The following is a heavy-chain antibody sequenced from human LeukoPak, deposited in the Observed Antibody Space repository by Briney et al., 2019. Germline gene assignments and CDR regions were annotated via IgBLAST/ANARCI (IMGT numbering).Heavy chain of an antibody. CDR2: INANSGTR. CDR1: GFAFSFFA. CDR3: AKAERGYSGYALYYYYGMDV. V-gene: IGHV3-43*02. J-gene: IGHJ6*02. D-gene: IGHD5-12*01. Sequence: GGSLRLSCEASGFAFSFFAMSWLRQAPGKGLEWVSTINANSGTRSYAASVRGRFTISRDNSKNSLYLQMNSLRTEDTALYYCAKAERGYSGYALYYYYGMDVWGQGTTVTVSS.